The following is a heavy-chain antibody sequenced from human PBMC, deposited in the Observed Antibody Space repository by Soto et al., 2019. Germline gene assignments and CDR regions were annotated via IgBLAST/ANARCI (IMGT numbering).Heavy chain of an antibody. CDR2: ISSSSSTI. V-gene: IGHV3-48*02. CDR1: GFAFSSYS. D-gene: IGHD3-3*01. J-gene: IGHJ5*02. Sequence: GSLRLSCAASGFAFSSYSMNWVRQAPGKGLEWVSYISSSSSTIYYADSVKGRFTISRDNAKNSLYLQMNSPRDEDTAVYYCARESRFLEWLSLNWFDPWGQGTLVTVSS. CDR3: ARESRFLEWLSLNWFDP.